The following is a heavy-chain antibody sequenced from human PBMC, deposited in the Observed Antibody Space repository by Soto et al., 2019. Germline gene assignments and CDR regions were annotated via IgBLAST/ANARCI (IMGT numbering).Heavy chain of an antibody. J-gene: IGHJ5*02. CDR2: FDPEDGET. CDR3: ATGTRITIFGVVIKRRNNWFDP. D-gene: IGHD3-3*01. CDR1: GYTFTSYG. V-gene: IGHV1-24*01. Sequence: ASVKVSCKASGYTFTSYGISWVRQTPGQGLEWMGGFDPEDGETIYAQKFQGRVTMTEDTSTDTAYMELSSLRSEDTAVYYCATGTRITIFGVVIKRRNNWFDPWGQGTLVTVSS.